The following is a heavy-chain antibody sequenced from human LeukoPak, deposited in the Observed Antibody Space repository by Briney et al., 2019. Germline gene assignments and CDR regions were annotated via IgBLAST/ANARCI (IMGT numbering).Heavy chain of an antibody. CDR2: INPNSGGT. CDR1: GYTFTGYY. Sequence: ASVKVSCKASGYTFTGYYMHWVRQAPGRGLEWMGWINPNSGGTNYAQKFQGRVTMTRDTSISTAYMELSRLRSDDTAVYYCARDLGSYGDNVGYWGQGTLVTVSS. D-gene: IGHD4-17*01. V-gene: IGHV1-2*02. CDR3: ARDLGSYGDNVGY. J-gene: IGHJ4*02.